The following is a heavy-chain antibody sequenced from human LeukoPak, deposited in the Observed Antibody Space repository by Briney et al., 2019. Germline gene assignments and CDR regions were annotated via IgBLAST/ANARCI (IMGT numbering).Heavy chain of an antibody. CDR2: INSDGSST. J-gene: IGHJ4*02. CDR3: AGGHSSGYYPIDY. Sequence: PGGSLRLSCAASGFTFSSYEMNWVRQAPGKGLEWVSRINSDGSSTSYADSVKGRFTISRDNAKNSLYLQMNSLRAEDTAVYYCAGGHSSGYYPIDYWGQGTLVTVSS. V-gene: IGHV3-74*01. D-gene: IGHD3-22*01. CDR1: GFTFSSYE.